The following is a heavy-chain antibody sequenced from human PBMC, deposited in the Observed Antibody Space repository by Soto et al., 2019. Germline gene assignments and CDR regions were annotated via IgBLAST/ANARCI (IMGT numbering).Heavy chain of an antibody. CDR3: ARDRVSSSSDYYYYGMDV. CDR1: GGTFSSYA. Sequence: QVQLVQSGAEVKKPGSSVKVSCKASGGTFSSYAISWVRQAPGQGLEWMGGIIPIFGTANYAQNIQGRVTITADESTTTAYMELSSLRSEDTAVYYCARDRVSSSSDYYYYGMDVWGQGTTVTVSS. D-gene: IGHD6-6*01. J-gene: IGHJ6*02. V-gene: IGHV1-69*01. CDR2: IIPIFGTA.